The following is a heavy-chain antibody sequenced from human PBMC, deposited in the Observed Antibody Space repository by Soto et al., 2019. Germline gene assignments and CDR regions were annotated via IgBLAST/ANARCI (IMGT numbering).Heavy chain of an antibody. CDR1: GFTFSSYW. CDR3: ARVTPPTHYYESSGYYY. D-gene: IGHD3-22*01. CDR2: IKQDGSEK. V-gene: IGHV3-7*01. Sequence: GGSLRLSCAASGFTFSSYWMSWVRQAPGKGLEWVANIKQDGSEKYYVDSVKGRFTISRDNAKNSLYLQMNSLRAEDTAVYYCARVTPPTHYYESSGYYYWGQGTLVTVSS. J-gene: IGHJ4*02.